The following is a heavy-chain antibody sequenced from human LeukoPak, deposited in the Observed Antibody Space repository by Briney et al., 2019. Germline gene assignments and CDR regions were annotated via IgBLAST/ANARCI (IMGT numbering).Heavy chain of an antibody. D-gene: IGHD5-24*01. Sequence: PGGSLRLSCVASGFTFGKYWMSWVRQAPGKGLEWVSAISETGGTIHYADSVWGRFTISRDNSKNTLYLQMNSLRAEDTAVYYCAREMTIITYSFDSWGQGTLVTVSS. CDR3: AREMTIITYSFDS. J-gene: IGHJ4*02. CDR1: GFTFGKYW. V-gene: IGHV3-23*01. CDR2: ISETGGTI.